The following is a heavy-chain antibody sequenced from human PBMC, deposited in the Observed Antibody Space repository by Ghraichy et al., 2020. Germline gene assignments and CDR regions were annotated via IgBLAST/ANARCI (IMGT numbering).Heavy chain of an antibody. CDR1: GGSFSGYY. J-gene: IGHJ6*02. V-gene: IGHV4-34*01. D-gene: IGHD3-3*01. CDR3: ARGRYYTNYYYGMDV. Sequence: SETLSLTCAVYGGSFSGYYWSWIRQPPGKGLEWIGEINHSGSTNYNPSLKSRVTISVDTSKNQFSLKLSSVTAADTAVYYCARGRYYTNYYYGMDVWGQGTTVTVSS. CDR2: INHSGST.